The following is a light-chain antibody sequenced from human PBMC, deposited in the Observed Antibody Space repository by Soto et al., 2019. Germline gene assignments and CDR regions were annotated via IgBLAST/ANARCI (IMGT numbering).Light chain of an antibody. V-gene: IGLV2-14*01. Sequence: QSVLTQPASVSGSPGQPITISCTGTSSDVGGSNYVSWYQQLPGKAPKLMIYDVSDRPSGVSNRFSGSKSDNTASLTISGLQAEDEADYYCSSYTSSSLYVFGTGTKVTVL. CDR3: SSYTSSSLYV. J-gene: IGLJ1*01. CDR1: SSDVGGSNY. CDR2: DVS.